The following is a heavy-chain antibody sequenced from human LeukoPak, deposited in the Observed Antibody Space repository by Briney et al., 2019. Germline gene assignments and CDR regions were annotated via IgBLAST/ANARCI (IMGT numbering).Heavy chain of an antibody. V-gene: IGHV1-8*01. CDR1: GYTFTSYD. CDR2: MNPNSGNT. CDR3: ARGRTAAGRTPYDY. D-gene: IGHD6-13*01. J-gene: IGHJ4*02. Sequence: GASVKVSCKASGYTFTSYDINWVRQATGQGLEWMGWMNPNSGNTGYAQKFQGRVTMTRDTSISTAYMELSRLRSDDTAVYYCARGRTAAGRTPYDYWGQGTLVTVSS.